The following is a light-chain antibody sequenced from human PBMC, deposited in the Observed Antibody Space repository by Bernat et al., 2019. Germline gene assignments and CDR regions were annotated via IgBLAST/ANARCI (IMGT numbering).Light chain of an antibody. CDR2: DVR. CDR3: SSYTSSSTLV. V-gene: IGLV2-14*03. CDR1: SSDVGGYNY. J-gene: IGLJ3*02. Sequence: QSAVTQPASVSGSPGQSITISCTGTSSDVGGYNYVSWYQQHPGRAPKLMIYDVRDRPSGISNRFSGSKSGNTASLTISGLLAEDEADYYCSSYTSSSTLVFGGGTRLTVL.